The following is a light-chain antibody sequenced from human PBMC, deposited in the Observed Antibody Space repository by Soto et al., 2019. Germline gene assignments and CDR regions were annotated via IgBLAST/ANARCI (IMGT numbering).Light chain of an antibody. V-gene: IGKV3-11*01. CDR3: WQRNDWPPLT. J-gene: IGKJ4*01. CDR1: QSVSSN. Sequence: EIVLTQSPATLSLSPGERATLSCRASQSVSSNLAWYQQQPGQAPRLLIYDASNSATAIPARCSGSGAGAAVTLLISSREHEDFAVYYCWQRNDWPPLTFGGGTKVEIK. CDR2: DAS.